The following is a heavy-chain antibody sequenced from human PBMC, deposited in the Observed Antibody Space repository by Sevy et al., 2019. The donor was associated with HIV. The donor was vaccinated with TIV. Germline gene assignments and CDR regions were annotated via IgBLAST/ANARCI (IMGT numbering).Heavy chain of an antibody. CDR3: AKNGYYVLEF. CDR2: VSAGGTT. V-gene: IGHV4-4*02. CDR1: GGSMNNDW. J-gene: IGHJ4*02. D-gene: IGHD3-22*01. Sequence: SETLSLTCAVSGGSMNNDWWSWVRQPPGKGLEWIGEVSAGGTTNSNPSLKSLVTISLDKSKKQFSLNLTSVTAEDTAVYYCAKNGYYVLEFWGQGILVTVSS.